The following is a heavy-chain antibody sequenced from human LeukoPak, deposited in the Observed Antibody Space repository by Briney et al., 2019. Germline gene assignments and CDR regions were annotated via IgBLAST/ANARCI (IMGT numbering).Heavy chain of an antibody. Sequence: SETLSLTCTVSGGSISSSSYYWGWIRQPPGKGLEWIGSIYYSGSTYYNPSLKSRVTISVDTSKNQFSLKLSSVTAADTAVYYCASGLLSSSWYLYPWGQGTLVTVSS. J-gene: IGHJ5*02. D-gene: IGHD6-13*01. CDR3: ASGLLSSSWYLYP. V-gene: IGHV4-39*01. CDR2: IYYSGST. CDR1: GGSISSSSYY.